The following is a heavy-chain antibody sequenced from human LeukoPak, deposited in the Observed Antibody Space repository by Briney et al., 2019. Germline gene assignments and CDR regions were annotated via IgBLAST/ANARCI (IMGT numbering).Heavy chain of an antibody. CDR2: IKRDGSQK. J-gene: IGHJ5*02. D-gene: IGHD1-1*01. Sequence: GGPLRLSCAAPGFSFSSNWMGWVRQAPGKGLEWVAHIKRDGSQKYYLDSVKGRFTISRDNAKNSLYLQMNSLRVEDTAVYYCARLGLEVGGPNWFDPWGQGTLVTVSS. CDR1: GFSFSSNW. V-gene: IGHV3-7*01. CDR3: ARLGLEVGGPNWFDP.